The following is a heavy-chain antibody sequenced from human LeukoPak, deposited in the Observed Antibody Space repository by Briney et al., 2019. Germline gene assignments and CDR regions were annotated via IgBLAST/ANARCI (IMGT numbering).Heavy chain of an antibody. Sequence: PGGSLRLSCAASGFTFSSYSMNWVRQAPGKGLEWVSYISSSSNTIYYADSVKGRFTISRDNAKNSLYLQMNSLRAEDTAVYYCARDRSCTGGSCYMDVWGRGTTVTVSS. CDR1: GFTFSSYS. V-gene: IGHV3-48*01. CDR3: ARDRSCTGGSCYMDV. D-gene: IGHD2-15*01. CDR2: ISSSSNTI. J-gene: IGHJ6*03.